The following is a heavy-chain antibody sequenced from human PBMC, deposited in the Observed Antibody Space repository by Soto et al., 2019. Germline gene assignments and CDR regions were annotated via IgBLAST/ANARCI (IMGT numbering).Heavy chain of an antibody. Sequence: HVQLVQSGAEVKKPGASLKVSCKASGYTFISYGVSWVRQAPGQGLEWVGWISPYNGNTDYAQKFQGRITMTTDTSTSTVYMDLRSLRTDDTAVYYCARDQTKWLTDELDICGEGTMVVVSS. J-gene: IGHJ3*02. CDR1: GYTFISYG. CDR2: ISPYNGNT. D-gene: IGHD5-12*01. V-gene: IGHV1-18*01. CDR3: ARDQTKWLTDELDI.